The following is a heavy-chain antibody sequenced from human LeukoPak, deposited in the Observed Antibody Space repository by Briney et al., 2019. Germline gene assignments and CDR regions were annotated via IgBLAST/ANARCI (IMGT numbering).Heavy chain of an antibody. J-gene: IGHJ5*02. CDR3: AREWVVAARNWFDP. Sequence: PSETLSLTCTVSGDSISSYYWSWIRQPPGKGLEWIGYIYYSGSTNYNPSLKSRVTISVDTSKNQFSLKLSSVTAADTAVYYCAREWVVAARNWFDPWGQGTLVTVSS. CDR1: GDSISSYY. D-gene: IGHD2-15*01. CDR2: IYYSGST. V-gene: IGHV4-59*01.